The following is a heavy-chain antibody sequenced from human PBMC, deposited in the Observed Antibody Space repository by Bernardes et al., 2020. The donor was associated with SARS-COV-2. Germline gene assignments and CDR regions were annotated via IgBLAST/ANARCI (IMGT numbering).Heavy chain of an antibody. J-gene: IGHJ3*02. CDR1: GITFSTHL. CDR3: ARGGYYSGDGFDI. Sequence: GGSLRLSCEGSGITFSTHLMYWVRQAPGGGLMWMSRTLGDGISTVYAASVQGRFTVSRDNAKNSLYLQMNSLRAEDSAIYYCARGGYYSGDGFDIWGQGTMVTVSS. V-gene: IGHV3-74*01. CDR2: TLGDGIST. D-gene: IGHD2-15*01.